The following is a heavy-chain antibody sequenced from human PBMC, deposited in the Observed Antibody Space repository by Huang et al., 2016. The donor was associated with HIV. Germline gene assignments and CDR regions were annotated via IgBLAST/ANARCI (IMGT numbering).Heavy chain of an antibody. V-gene: IGHV3-30*01. CDR1: GFAFCSFA. CDR3: ARTGSYYYGSGIYHFGDY. CDR2: ISTDGTIK. D-gene: IGHD3-10*01. J-gene: IGHJ4*02. Sequence: QVQLVESGGGVVQPGRSLRLSCAASGFAFCSFAMHWIRQAPGKGRQWLAVISTDGTIKNYADSVRGRFTISRDNSKGTVYLQMNSLRPEDTAVYSCARTGSYYYGSGIYHFGDYWGQGTLVTVSS.